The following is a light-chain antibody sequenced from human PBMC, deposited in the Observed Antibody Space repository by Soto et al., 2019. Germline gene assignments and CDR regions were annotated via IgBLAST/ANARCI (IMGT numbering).Light chain of an antibody. J-gene: IGLJ3*02. CDR3: AAWDDRLNGWV. V-gene: IGLV1-44*01. CDR2: RTN. Sequence: QSVLTQPPSASGTPGQRVSITCSGSSSNIGSNIVNWYQQLPGRAPKLLIYRTNQRPSGVPDRFSASKSGTSASLAISGLQSEDEADYYCAAWDDRLNGWVFGGGTKLTVL. CDR1: SSNIGSNI.